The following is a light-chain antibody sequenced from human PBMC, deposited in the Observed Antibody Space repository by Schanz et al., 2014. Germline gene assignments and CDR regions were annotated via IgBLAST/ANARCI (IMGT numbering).Light chain of an antibody. CDR1: QSVSSN. Sequence: EIVMTQSPATLSVSPGERATLSCRASQSVSSNLAWFQQKPGQAPRLLIYGASTRATGIPDRFSGSGSGTDFTLTISSLQSEDFAVYYCQQYKNWPWTFGQGTNVEIK. J-gene: IGKJ1*01. V-gene: IGKV3D-15*01. CDR2: GAS. CDR3: QQYKNWPWT.